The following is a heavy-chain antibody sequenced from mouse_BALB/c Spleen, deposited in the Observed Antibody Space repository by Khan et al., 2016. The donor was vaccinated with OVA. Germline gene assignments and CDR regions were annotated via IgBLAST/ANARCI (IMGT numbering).Heavy chain of an antibody. J-gene: IGHJ1*01. CDR2: ISTGDTYT. CDR1: GFTFSTYA. CDR3: ARPAITTVVATSYWFFDV. Sequence: EVELVESGGGLVKSGGSLKLSCAASGFTFSTYAMSWVRQTPEKRLEWVATISTGDTYTSYPDSVKGRFTIPRDNAKNPLYLQMSSLRSEDTAMYYCARPAITTVVATSYWFFDVWGAGTTVTVST. V-gene: IGHV5-9-3*01. D-gene: IGHD1-1*01.